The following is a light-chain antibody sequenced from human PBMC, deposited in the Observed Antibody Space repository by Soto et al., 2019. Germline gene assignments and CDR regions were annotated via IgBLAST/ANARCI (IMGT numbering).Light chain of an antibody. Sequence: EIVLTQSPATLSLSPGERATVSCRASQSVSRYLAWFQQKPGQAPRLLIYGASNRATGIPARFSGSGSGTEFTLTISSLEPEDFAVYYCQQRSNWPRTFGQGTKVEIK. V-gene: IGKV3-11*01. CDR1: QSVSRY. CDR2: GAS. J-gene: IGKJ1*01. CDR3: QQRSNWPRT.